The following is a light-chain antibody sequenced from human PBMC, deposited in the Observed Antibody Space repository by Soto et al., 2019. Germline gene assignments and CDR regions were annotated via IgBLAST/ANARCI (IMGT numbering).Light chain of an antibody. Sequence: SYELTQPPSVSGAPGQTARITCGGNNLGSKSVHWYQQKPGQAPVLGVYDDSDRPSGIPERFSGSNSGNTATLSISRVEAGDEADYYCQVWDSSSDHYVFGTGTKLTVL. V-gene: IGLV3-21*02. J-gene: IGLJ1*01. CDR1: NLGSKS. CDR2: DDS. CDR3: QVWDSSSDHYV.